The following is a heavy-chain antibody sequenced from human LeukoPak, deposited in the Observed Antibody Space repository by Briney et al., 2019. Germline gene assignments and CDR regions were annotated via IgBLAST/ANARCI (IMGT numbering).Heavy chain of an antibody. D-gene: IGHD3-22*01. CDR1: GYTFNTYG. CDR3: ARRRMIDAFDI. CDR2: ISGYNGKT. V-gene: IGHV1-18*01. Sequence: ASVKVSCKASGYTFNTYGITWVRQAPGQGLEWMGWISGYNGKTKYAQKLQDRVTMTTDTSTTTAYMELRSLRSDDTAVYYCARRRMIDAFDIWGQGTMVTVSS. J-gene: IGHJ3*02.